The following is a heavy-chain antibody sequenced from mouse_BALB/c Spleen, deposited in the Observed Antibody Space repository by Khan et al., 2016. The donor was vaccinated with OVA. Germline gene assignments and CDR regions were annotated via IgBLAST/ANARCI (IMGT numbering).Heavy chain of an antibody. V-gene: IGHV1-4*01. CDR3: TRDRIDY. CDR2: ITPTSGST. CDR1: GYTFTTYW. J-gene: IGHJ2*01. Sequence: QIQLLQSGAELATPGASVKMSCKASGYTFTTYWMHWVKQLPGQGLEWIGYITPTSGSTDYNEKFKDRATFSSDSSSSPAYMQLSSQTSEDSAVYYCTRDRIDYWGQGTTLTVSS.